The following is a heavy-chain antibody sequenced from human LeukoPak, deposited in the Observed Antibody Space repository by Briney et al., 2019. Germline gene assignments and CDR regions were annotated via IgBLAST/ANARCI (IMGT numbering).Heavy chain of an antibody. D-gene: IGHD5-12*01. Sequence: PSETLSLTCNVSGGSIRGYYWSWIRQPPGKGLEWIGYIYYSGSTHYNPSLKSRVTISVDTSKNQFSLKLRSVTAADTAVYYCARTTEGYAGGPGYSYYYMDVWGKGTTVTISS. V-gene: IGHV4-59*01. CDR1: GGSIRGYY. J-gene: IGHJ6*03. CDR3: ARTTEGYAGGPGYSYYYMDV. CDR2: IYYSGST.